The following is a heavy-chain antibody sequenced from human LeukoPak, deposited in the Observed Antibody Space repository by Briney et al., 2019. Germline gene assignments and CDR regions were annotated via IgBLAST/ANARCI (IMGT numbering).Heavy chain of an antibody. V-gene: IGHV4-59*02. CDR2: VYYSGST. D-gene: IGHD3-16*01. J-gene: IGHJ3*02. CDR1: GGSVSSYF. CDR3: ARVLDLSKRGLDAFDI. Sequence: PSETLSLTCTVSGGSVSSYFWSWIRQPPGKGLEWIGYVYYSGSTNYNPSLKSRVTISVDTSKKQFSLKLSSATAADTAVYYCARVLDLSKRGLDAFDIWGQGTMVTVSS.